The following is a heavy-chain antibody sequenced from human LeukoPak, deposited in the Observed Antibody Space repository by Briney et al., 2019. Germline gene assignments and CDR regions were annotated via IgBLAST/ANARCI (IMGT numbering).Heavy chain of an antibody. CDR1: GGSFSGYY. J-gene: IGHJ4*02. CDR2: INHSGGT. CDR3: ARGLSSSSRLDY. V-gene: IGHV4-34*01. Sequence: SETLSLTCAVYGGSFSGYYWSWIRQPPGKGLEWIGEINHSGGTNYSPSLKSRVTISVDTSKNQFSLKLSSVTAADTAVYYCARGLSSSSRLDYWGQGTLVTVSS. D-gene: IGHD6-6*01.